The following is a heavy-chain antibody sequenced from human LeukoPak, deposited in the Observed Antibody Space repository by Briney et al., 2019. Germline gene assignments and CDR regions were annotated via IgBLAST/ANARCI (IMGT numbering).Heavy chain of an antibody. Sequence: PSETLSLTCTFSGGSINSSRYYWGWIRQPPGKGLEWIGEIDERGSTNYSPSLKSRVTISIDTSKNLFSLKLSSVTAVDTAVYYCAGGSLTFEWLDYGFDIWGQGTMVTVSS. CDR2: IDERGST. D-gene: IGHD6-19*01. CDR3: AGGSLTFEWLDYGFDI. V-gene: IGHV4-39*02. J-gene: IGHJ3*02. CDR1: GGSINSSRYY.